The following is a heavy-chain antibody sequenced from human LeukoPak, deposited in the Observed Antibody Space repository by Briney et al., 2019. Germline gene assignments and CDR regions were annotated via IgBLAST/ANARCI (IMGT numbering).Heavy chain of an antibody. CDR2: IIPIIGTA. CDR1: GGTFSSYA. J-gene: IGHJ5*02. CDR3: ARDYLEYGDYGHGT. D-gene: IGHD4-17*01. Sequence: ASVKVSCKASGGTFSSYAISWVRQAPGQGFEWMGGIIPIIGTANNAQKFQGRVTITADKSTSTAYMELSSLRSEDTAVYYCARDYLEYGDYGHGTWGQGTLVTVSS. V-gene: IGHV1-69*06.